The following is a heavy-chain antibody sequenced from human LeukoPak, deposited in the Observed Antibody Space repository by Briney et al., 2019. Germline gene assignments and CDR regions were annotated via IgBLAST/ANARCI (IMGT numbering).Heavy chain of an antibody. V-gene: IGHV4-59*08. Sequence: SETLSLTCTVSGGSISSYYWSWIRQPPGKGLEWIGYIFYSGSTNYNPSLKSRVTISVDTSKNQFSLKLSSVTAADTAVYYCARGGWPEPFDYWGQGTLVTVSS. CDR1: GGSISSYY. CDR3: ARGGWPEPFDY. J-gene: IGHJ4*02. CDR2: IFYSGST. D-gene: IGHD6-19*01.